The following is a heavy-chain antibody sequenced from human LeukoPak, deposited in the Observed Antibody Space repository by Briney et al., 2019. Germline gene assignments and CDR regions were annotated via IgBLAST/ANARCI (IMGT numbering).Heavy chain of an antibody. D-gene: IGHD2-2*01. CDR2: INRNGGRT. CDR1: GFTIDDYG. CDR3: ARGLYCSSSNCYLYFYFDS. J-gene: IGHJ4*02. Sequence: GGSLRLFCAASGFTIDDYGMSWVRQVAGKGLEGVAGINRNGGRTDYADFVKGRFTISRDNAKNSLYLEMNSLRAEDTALYYCARGLYCSSSNCYLYFYFDSWGQGTLVTVSS. V-gene: IGHV3-20*04.